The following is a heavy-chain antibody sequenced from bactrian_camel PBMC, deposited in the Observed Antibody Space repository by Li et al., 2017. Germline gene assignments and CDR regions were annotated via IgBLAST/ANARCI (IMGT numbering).Heavy chain of an antibody. CDR1: VDIISTGC. CDR2: IDGGGNT. J-gene: IGHJ4*01. Sequence: VQLVESGGGSVQAGGSLRISCTASVDIISTGCMGWLRQAPGKVCEGVAAIDGGGNTAYADSVKGRFTISKESAKNTLYLQMDNQKPEDSAMYYCAADQGPYKITCTVSSSQFNYEGQGTQVTVS. V-gene: IGHV3S53*01. D-gene: IGHD6*01.